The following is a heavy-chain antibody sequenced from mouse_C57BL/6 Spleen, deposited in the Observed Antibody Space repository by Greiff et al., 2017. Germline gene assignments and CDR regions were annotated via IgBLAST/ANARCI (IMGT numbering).Heavy chain of an antibody. Sequence: VQLQQSGAELVKPGASVKISCKASGYAFSSYWMNWVKQRPGQGLEWIGQIYPGDGDTNYNGKFKGKATLTADKSSSTAYMQLSSLTSEDSAVYFCARWDGSSPFDYWGQGTTLTVSS. CDR3: ARWDGSSPFDY. D-gene: IGHD1-1*01. V-gene: IGHV1-80*01. CDR2: IYPGDGDT. J-gene: IGHJ2*01. CDR1: GYAFSSYW.